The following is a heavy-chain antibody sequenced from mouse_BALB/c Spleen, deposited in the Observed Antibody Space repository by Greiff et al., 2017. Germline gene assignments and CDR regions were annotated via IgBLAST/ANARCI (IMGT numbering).Heavy chain of an antibody. J-gene: IGHJ3*01. D-gene: IGHD1-2*01. CDR1: GFSLTSYG. CDR2: IWAGGST. CDR3: ARDLITTATSFAY. V-gene: IGHV2-9*02. Sequence: VKLVESGPGLVAPSQSLSITCTVSGFSLTSYGVHWVRQPPGKGLEWLGVIWAGGSTNYNSALMSRLSISKDNSKSQVFLKMNSLQTDDTAMYYCARDLITTATSFAYWGQGTLVTVSA.